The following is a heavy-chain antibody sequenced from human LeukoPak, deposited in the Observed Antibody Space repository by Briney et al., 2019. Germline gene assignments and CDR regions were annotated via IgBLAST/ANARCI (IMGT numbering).Heavy chain of an antibody. CDR3: ARDCSGGTCYLDY. J-gene: IGHJ4*02. Sequence: ASVKVSCKASGTTLSNYGITWVRQAPGQGLEWMGWISAYNGNTNDAQKFQGRATMTTDTSTSTAYMELRSLRSDDTALYYCARDCSGGTCYLDYWGQGTLVTVSS. CDR1: GTTLSNYG. V-gene: IGHV1-18*01. CDR2: ISAYNGNT. D-gene: IGHD2-15*01.